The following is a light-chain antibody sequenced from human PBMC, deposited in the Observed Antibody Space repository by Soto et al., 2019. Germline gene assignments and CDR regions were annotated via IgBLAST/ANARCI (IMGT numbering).Light chain of an antibody. CDR2: GSS. V-gene: IGKV3-20*01. CDR3: QQYDSSPPYT. Sequence: EVVLTQSPGTLSLSPGERATLSCRASQSVSNNYLAWYQQKPGQSPKLLIFGSSDRATGIPDMFSGSGSGTDFTIPISSLEPEDFAVYYCQQYDSSPPYTFGQGTKLEIK. J-gene: IGKJ2*01. CDR1: QSVSNNY.